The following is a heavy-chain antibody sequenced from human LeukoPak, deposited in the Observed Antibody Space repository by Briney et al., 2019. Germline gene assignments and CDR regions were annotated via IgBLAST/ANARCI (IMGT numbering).Heavy chain of an antibody. J-gene: IGHJ5*02. CDR2: IIPILGIA. Sequence: SVKVSCKASGGTFSSYAISWVRQAPGQGLEWMGGIIPILGIANYAQKFQGRVTITADKSTSTAYMELSSLRSEDTAVYYCARDGHSSGLGWFDPWGQGTLVTVSS. V-gene: IGHV1-69*10. CDR3: ARDGHSSGLGWFDP. D-gene: IGHD6-19*01. CDR1: GGTFSSYA.